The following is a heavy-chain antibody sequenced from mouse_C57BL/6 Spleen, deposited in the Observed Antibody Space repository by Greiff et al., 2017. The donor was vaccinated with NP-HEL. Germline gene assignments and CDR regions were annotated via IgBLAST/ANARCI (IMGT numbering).Heavy chain of an antibody. CDR1: GYSITSGYY. Sequence: DVQLQESGPGLVKPSQSLSLTCSVTGYSITSGYYWNWIRQFPGNKLEWMGYISYDGSNNYNPSLKNRISITRDTSKNQFFLKLNSVTTEDTATYYCATWGSYRYFDVWGTGTTVTVSS. D-gene: IGHD1-1*01. J-gene: IGHJ1*03. CDR2: ISYDGSN. CDR3: ATWGSYRYFDV. V-gene: IGHV3-6*01.